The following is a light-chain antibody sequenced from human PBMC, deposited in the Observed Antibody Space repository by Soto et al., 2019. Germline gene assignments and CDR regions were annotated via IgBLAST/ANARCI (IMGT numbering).Light chain of an antibody. J-gene: IGKJ4*01. V-gene: IGKV3-15*01. CDR2: DTS. Sequence: EIVLTQSPAALSVSPGERVTLSCWAIQSVGSTLNWYQQRPGQAPRLLIYDTSIRATGIPARFSGSGSGTEFTLTIASLQSEDFGVYYCQRFNRWPLSFGGGTKVDIK. CDR1: QSVGST. CDR3: QRFNRWPLS.